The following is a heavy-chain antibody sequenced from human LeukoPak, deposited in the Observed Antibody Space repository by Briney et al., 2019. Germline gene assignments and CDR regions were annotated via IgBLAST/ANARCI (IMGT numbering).Heavy chain of an antibody. CDR2: IYYSGST. Sequence: SETLSLTCTVSGGSISSSSYYWGWIRQPPGKGLEWIGRIYYSGSTYYNPSLKSRVTISVDTSKNQFSLKLSSVTAADTAVYYCARHPDYGVYFDYWGQGTLVTVSS. CDR3: ARHPDYGVYFDY. CDR1: GGSISSSSYY. J-gene: IGHJ4*02. V-gene: IGHV4-39*01. D-gene: IGHD4-17*01.